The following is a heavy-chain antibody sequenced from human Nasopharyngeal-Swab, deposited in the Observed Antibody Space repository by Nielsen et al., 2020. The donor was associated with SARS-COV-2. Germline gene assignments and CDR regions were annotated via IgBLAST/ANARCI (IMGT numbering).Heavy chain of an antibody. V-gene: IGHV2-5*02. J-gene: IGHJ5*02. CDR2: IYWDDDK. CDR3: ARCREYCSGTTCYVNWFDP. D-gene: IGHD2-2*01. Sequence: WIRQPPGKALEWLALIYWDDDKRYSPSLKSRLTITKDTSKNQVVLTMTNMDPVDTATYYCARCREYCSGTTCYVNWFDPWGQGTQVTVSS.